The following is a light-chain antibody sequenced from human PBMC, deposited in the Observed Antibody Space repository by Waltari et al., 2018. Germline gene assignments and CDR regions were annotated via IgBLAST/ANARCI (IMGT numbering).Light chain of an antibody. CDR2: EDT. CDR1: NLGETY. CDR3: QAWDTFVV. J-gene: IGLJ2*01. Sequence: YELTQPPSVSVSPGQTASLTFPADNLGETYVCWYQQKPGQSPLLVIYEDTRRPSGVPERFSGSNSGNTATLTISGTQAVDEADYYCQAWDTFVVFGGGTKLTVL. V-gene: IGLV3-1*01.